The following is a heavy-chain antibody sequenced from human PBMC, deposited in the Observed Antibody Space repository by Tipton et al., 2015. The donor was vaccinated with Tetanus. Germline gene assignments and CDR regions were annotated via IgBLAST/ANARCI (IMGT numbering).Heavy chain of an antibody. V-gene: IGHV3-21*01. CDR2: ISGYSSYL. J-gene: IGHJ6*02. D-gene: IGHD3-22*01. Sequence: SLRLSCAASGFTFSSYNMNWVRQAPGKGLEWVSSISGYSSYLSYADSVKGRFSISRDNAKNSLYLQMNSLRADDTAVYYCARDYFDSSAYYNGDYYFYGLDVWGQGTTVTVSS. CDR3: ARDYFDSSAYYNGDYYFYGLDV. CDR1: GFTFSSYN.